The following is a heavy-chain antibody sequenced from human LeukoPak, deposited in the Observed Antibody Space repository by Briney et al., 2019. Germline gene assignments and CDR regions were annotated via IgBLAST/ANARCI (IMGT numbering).Heavy chain of an antibody. CDR1: GSRFTTYW. V-gene: IGHV5-51*01. CDR3: ARGIAAAAVTKFDY. D-gene: IGHD6-13*01. J-gene: IGHJ4*02. CDR2: IYPGDSDT. Sequence: GASLKISCKGSGSRFTTYWIGWVRQLPGKGLEWMGIIYPGDSDTRYSPSFQGQVTISADKSISTAYLQWSSLKASDTAMFYCARGIAAAAVTKFDYWGQGTLVTVSS.